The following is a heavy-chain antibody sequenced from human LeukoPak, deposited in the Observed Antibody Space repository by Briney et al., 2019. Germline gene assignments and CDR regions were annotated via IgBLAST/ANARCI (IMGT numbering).Heavy chain of an antibody. D-gene: IGHD3-22*01. CDR3: ARELSAYYDSSGYYVFDY. CDR1: GYTFTSYG. V-gene: IGHV1-18*01. Sequence: ASVKVSCKASGYTFTSYGISWVRQAPGQGLEWMGWISAYNGNTNYAQKLQGRVTMTTDTSTSTAYMELRSLRSDDTAVYYCARELSAYYDSSGYYVFDYWGQGTLVTVPS. J-gene: IGHJ4*02. CDR2: ISAYNGNT.